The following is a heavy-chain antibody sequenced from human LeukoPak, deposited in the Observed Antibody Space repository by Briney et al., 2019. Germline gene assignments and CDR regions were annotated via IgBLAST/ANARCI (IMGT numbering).Heavy chain of an antibody. D-gene: IGHD4-17*01. CDR1: GFTFSSYS. J-gene: IGHJ4*02. V-gene: IGHV3-21*01. CDR3: ARYSGDYEADY. Sequence: PGGSLRHSCAASGFTFSSYSVNWVRQAPGKGLEWVSSISSSSLYIYYADSVKGRFTISRDNAKNSLYLQMNSLRAEDTAVYYCARYSGDYEADYWGQGTLVTVSS. CDR2: ISSSSLYI.